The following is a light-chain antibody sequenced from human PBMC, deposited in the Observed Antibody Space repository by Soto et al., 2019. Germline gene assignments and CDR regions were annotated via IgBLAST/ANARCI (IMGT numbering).Light chain of an antibody. J-gene: IGLJ1*01. CDR3: SSYTRSNTLRYV. CDR2: DVS. V-gene: IGLV2-14*03. CDR1: SSDVGGYNY. Sequence: QSVLTQPASVSGSPGQSITISCTGTSSDVGGYNYVSWYQHHPGKAPKVMIYDVSNRPSGVSNRFSGSKSGNTASLTISGLRAEDGADYYCSSYTRSNTLRYVFGTGTKLTVL.